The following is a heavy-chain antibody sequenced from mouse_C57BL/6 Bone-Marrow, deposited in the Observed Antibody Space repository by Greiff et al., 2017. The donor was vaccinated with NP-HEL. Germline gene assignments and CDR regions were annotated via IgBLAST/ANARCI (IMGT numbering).Heavy chain of an antibody. D-gene: IGHD4-1*01. CDR3: ARGRLTGPAY. Sequence: QVQLQQSGPGLVQPSQSLSITCTVSGFSLTSYGVHWVRRSPGKGLEWLGVIWSGGSTDYNAAFISRLSISKDNSKSQVFFKMNSLQADDTAIYYCARGRLTGPAYWGQGTLVTVSA. CDR1: GFSLTSYG. V-gene: IGHV2-2*01. J-gene: IGHJ3*01. CDR2: IWSGGST.